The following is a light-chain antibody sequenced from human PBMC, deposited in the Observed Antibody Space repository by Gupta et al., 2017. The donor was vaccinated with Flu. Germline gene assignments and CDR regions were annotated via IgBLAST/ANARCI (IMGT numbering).Light chain of an antibody. CDR2: SDN. CDR1: SSNIGNDN. CDR3: AEWEDSMSGYG. J-gene: IGLJ2*01. V-gene: IGLV1-47*02. Sequence: QPLLTHPPSASGTPGQRVTISCSGSSSNIGNDNAYWYQQLTGTAPKLLIYSDNKRPSGVPDRFLCSTSGTKASLAIXGXQSEEEXDDYCAEWEDSMSGYGFGGGTKVTVL.